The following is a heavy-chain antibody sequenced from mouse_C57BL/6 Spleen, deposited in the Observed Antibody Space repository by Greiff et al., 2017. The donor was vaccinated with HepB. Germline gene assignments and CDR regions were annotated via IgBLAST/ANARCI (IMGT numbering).Heavy chain of an antibody. CDR1: GYTFTSYW. V-gene: IGHV1-69*01. CDR2: IDPSDSYT. J-gene: IGHJ4*01. D-gene: IGHD1-1*01. CDR3: ARAGSRRDYAMDY. Sequence: QVQLQQPGAELVMPGASVKLSCKASGYTFTSYWMHWVKQRPGQGLEWIGEIDPSDSYTNYNQKFKGKSTLTVDKSSSTAYMQLSSLTSEDSAVYYCARAGSRRDYAMDYWGQGTSVTVSS.